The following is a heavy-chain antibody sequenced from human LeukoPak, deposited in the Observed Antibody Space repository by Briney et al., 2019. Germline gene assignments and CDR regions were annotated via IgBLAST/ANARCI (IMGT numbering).Heavy chain of an antibody. J-gene: IGHJ4*02. Sequence: ASVKVSCKASGYTFTGYYMHWVRQATGQGLEWMGWMNPNSGNAGYAQKFQGRVTITRNTSISTAYMELSSLRSEDTAVYYCARGYYDFWSGYTYYFDYWGQGTLVTVSS. V-gene: IGHV1-8*03. CDR3: ARGYYDFWSGYTYYFDY. CDR2: MNPNSGNA. CDR1: GYTFTGYY. D-gene: IGHD3-3*01.